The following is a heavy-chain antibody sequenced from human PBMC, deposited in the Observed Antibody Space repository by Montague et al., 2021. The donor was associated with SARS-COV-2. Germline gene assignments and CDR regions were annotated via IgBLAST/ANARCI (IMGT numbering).Heavy chain of an antibody. Sequence: SETLSLICTVSGGSISSSSYYWGWIRQPPGKGLEWIGSIYYSGSTYYNPSLKSRVTISVDTSKNQFSLKLSSVTAADTAVYYCAIEVGAMVYYYGIDVWGQGTTVTVSS. D-gene: IGHD1-26*01. CDR3: AIEVGAMVYYYGIDV. V-gene: IGHV4-39*01. CDR1: GGSISSSSYY. J-gene: IGHJ6*02. CDR2: IYYSGST.